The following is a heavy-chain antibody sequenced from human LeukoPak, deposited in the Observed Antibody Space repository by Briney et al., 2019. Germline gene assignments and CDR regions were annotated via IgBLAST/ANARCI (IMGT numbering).Heavy chain of an antibody. CDR3: ARDDYDILTGYFRGMDV. CDR2: INAANGNT. V-gene: IGHV1-3*01. Sequence: ASVKVSCKASGYTFTSYAMHWVRHAPGQRLEWIERINAANGNTTYSQKFQGRVTITRHTSSSTAYMELSSLRSEDPAVYYCARDDYDILTGYFRGMDVWGKGTTVTVSS. CDR1: GYTFTSYA. D-gene: IGHD3-9*01. J-gene: IGHJ6*04.